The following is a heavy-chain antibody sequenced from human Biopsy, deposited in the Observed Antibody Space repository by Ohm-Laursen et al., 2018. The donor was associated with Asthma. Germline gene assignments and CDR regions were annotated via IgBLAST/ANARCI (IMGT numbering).Heavy chain of an antibody. CDR1: GGSFSNYA. CDR2: LIPVLGTP. CDR3: ARDFVDSAMDYFDY. D-gene: IGHD5-18*01. Sequence: GASVKVSCKASGGSFSNYAISWVRQAPGQGLEWMGGLIPVLGTPDHAQMFEGRVTITADESTSTAYMELSSLSSEDTAVYYCARDFVDSAMDYFDYWGQGTLVTVSS. J-gene: IGHJ4*02. V-gene: IGHV1-69*13.